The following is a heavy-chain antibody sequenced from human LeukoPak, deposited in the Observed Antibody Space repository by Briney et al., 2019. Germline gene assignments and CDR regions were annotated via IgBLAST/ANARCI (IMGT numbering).Heavy chain of an antibody. V-gene: IGHV1-46*01. D-gene: IGHD6-13*01. CDR2: INPSGGST. Sequence: ASVKVSCKASGYTFTSYYMHWVRQAPGQGLEWMGIINPSGGSTSYAQKFQGRVTMTRDTSTSTVYMELSSLRSEDTAVYYCARDKYSSSWYIDYLGHWFDPWGQGTLVTVSS. CDR1: GYTFTSYY. J-gene: IGHJ5*02. CDR3: ARDKYSSSWYIDYLGHWFDP.